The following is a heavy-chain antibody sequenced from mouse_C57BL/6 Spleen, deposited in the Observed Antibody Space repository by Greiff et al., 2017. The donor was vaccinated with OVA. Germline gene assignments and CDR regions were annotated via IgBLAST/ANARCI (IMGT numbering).Heavy chain of an antibody. D-gene: IGHD2-4*01. Sequence: DVMLVESGGDLVKPGGSLKLSCAASGFTFSSYGMSWVRQTPDKRLEWVATISSGGSYTYYPDSVKGRFTISRDNAKNTLYLQMSSLKSEDTAMYYCARQDYDDYAMDYWGQGTSVTVSS. V-gene: IGHV5-6*02. CDR2: ISSGGSYT. CDR3: ARQDYDDYAMDY. CDR1: GFTFSSYG. J-gene: IGHJ4*01.